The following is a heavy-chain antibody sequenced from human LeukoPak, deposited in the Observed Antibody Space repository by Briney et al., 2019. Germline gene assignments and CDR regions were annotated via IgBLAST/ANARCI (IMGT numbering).Heavy chain of an antibody. J-gene: IGHJ6*03. V-gene: IGHV5-51*01. D-gene: IGHD2-21*01. CDR1: GYSFTSYW. CDR3: ARLVNYYYYYMDV. Sequence: GESLKISCKGSGYSFTSYWIGWVRQMPGKGLGWMGIIYPGDSDTRYSPSFQGQVTISADKSISTAYLQWSSLKASDTAMYYCARLVNYYYYYMDVWGKGTTVTVSS. CDR2: IYPGDSDT.